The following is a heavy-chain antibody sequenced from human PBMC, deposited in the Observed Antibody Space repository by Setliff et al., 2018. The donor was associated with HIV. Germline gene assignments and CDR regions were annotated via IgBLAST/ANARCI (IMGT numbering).Heavy chain of an antibody. CDR1: GYTFNNYG. CDR2: INTHSGYT. J-gene: IGHJ4*02. Sequence: GASVKVSCKASGYTFNNYGISWVRQALGQGLEWMGWINTHSGYTNYAQNVQGRVTVTMDTSTSTAYMELRSLKSDDTAVYYCARGKTWLRFLDYWGQGTLVTVSS. V-gene: IGHV1-18*01. CDR3: ARGKTWLRFLDY. D-gene: IGHD5-12*01.